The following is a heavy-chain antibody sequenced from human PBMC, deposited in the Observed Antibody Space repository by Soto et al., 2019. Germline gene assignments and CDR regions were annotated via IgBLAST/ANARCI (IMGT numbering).Heavy chain of an antibody. CDR1: GGSISSSSYY. Sequence: SETLSLTCTVSGGSISSSSYYWGWIRQPPGKGLEWIGSIYYSGSTYYNPSLKSRVTISVDTSKNQFSLNLNSVTAADTAVYYCVTYTGHHAVFYWGRGTLVTVSS. CDR2: IYYSGST. V-gene: IGHV4-39*01. D-gene: IGHD5-12*01. CDR3: VTYTGHHAVFY. J-gene: IGHJ4*02.